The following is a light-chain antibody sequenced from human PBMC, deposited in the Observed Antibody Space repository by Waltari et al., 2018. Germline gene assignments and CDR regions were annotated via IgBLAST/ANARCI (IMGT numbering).Light chain of an antibody. CDR2: EVD. CDR1: NSDVGNADL. Sequence: QSALTQPASVSGSPGQSITISCTGTNSDVGNADLVSWYQHHPGKAHKLIIYEVDKRPSGSSGRCSGSKSGNTAALTISGLQAEDEATYYCCSYVATIKFVFGGGTKVTVL. J-gene: IGLJ2*01. V-gene: IGLV2-23*02. CDR3: CSYVATIKFV.